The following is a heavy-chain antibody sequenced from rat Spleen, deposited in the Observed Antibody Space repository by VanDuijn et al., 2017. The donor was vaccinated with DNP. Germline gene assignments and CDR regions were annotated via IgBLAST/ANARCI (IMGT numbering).Heavy chain of an antibody. CDR1: GLSFTNYH. CDR3: ARDRLGAMDA. CDR2: IWNTGGT. Sequence: QVQLKESGPGLVQPSQTLSLTCTVSGLSFTNYHVHWVRQPPGKGLEWMGIIWNTGGTRYNSALKSRLTLIKDTSKSQIFLKLNSLQTEDTATYYCARDRLGAMDAWVQGTSVTVSS. J-gene: IGHJ4*01. V-gene: IGHV2-41*01. D-gene: IGHD5-1*01.